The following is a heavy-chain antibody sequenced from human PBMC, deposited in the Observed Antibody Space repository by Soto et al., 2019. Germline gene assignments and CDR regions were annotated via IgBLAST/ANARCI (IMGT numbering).Heavy chain of an antibody. J-gene: IGHJ4*02. CDR2: ISFDGRND. CDR1: RFTFAAHG. D-gene: IGHD1-26*01. CDR3: AREGSVRYYFDY. Sequence: QVQLVESGGGVVQPGRSLRLSCAASRFTFAAHGMHWLRQAPGKGLEWVAIISFDGRNDYYVDSVKGRFTVSRDNSKNTLYLQMNSLRAEDTAVYYCAREGSVRYYFDYWGQGTLVTVSS. V-gene: IGHV3-30*03.